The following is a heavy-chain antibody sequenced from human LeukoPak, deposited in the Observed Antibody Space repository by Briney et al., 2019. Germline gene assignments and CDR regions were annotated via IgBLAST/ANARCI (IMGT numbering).Heavy chain of an antibody. CDR2: IYYSRST. J-gene: IGHJ4*02. D-gene: IGHD2-15*01. CDR1: GGSISSYY. V-gene: IGHV4-59*08. Sequence: SETLSLTCTVSGGSISSYYWSWIRQPPGKGLEWIGYIYYSRSTSYNPSLKSRVTISADTSKNQFSLKLNSVTATDTAVYYCARHLTATNFPFDYWGQGTLVTVSS. CDR3: ARHLTATNFPFDY.